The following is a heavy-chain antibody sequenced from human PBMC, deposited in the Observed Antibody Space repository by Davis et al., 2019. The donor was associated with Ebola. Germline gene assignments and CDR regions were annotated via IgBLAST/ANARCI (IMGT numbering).Heavy chain of an antibody. Sequence: FTFSRDNAKNTLYLQMNSLRAEDTAVYYCARVKFPARVTLTYGDYGDYWGQGTLVTVSS. CDR3: ARVKFPARVTLTYGDYGDY. V-gene: IGHV3-30*01. J-gene: IGHJ4*02. D-gene: IGHD4-17*01.